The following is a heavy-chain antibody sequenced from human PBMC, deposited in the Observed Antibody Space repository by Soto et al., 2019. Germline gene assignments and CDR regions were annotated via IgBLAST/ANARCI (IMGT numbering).Heavy chain of an antibody. CDR3: ARDYAKNYGYAMDV. Sequence: SSKTLSLTCTVPVGCRSSYYSRCIRQPPWKGLEWIGYIYYSGSTNYNPSLKSRVTISVDTSKNQFSLKLSSETAADTDVYYCARDYAKNYGYAMDVCGQWTTVSVSS. CDR2: IYYSGST. V-gene: IGHV4-59*01. J-gene: IGHJ6*02. D-gene: IGHD1-7*01. CDR1: VGCRSSYY.